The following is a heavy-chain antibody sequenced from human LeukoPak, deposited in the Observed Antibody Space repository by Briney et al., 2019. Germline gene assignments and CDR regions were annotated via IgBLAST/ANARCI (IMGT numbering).Heavy chain of an antibody. J-gene: IGHJ5*02. D-gene: IGHD6-19*01. CDR2: ISGSGGTT. Sequence: GGSLRLSCAASGFTFSSYAMSWVRQAPGKGLEWVSAISGSGGTTYYAGSVKGRFTISRDNSKNTLYLQMNSLRAEDTAVYYCARELSGQFDPWGQGTLVTVSS. V-gene: IGHV3-23*01. CDR1: GFTFSSYA. CDR3: ARELSGQFDP.